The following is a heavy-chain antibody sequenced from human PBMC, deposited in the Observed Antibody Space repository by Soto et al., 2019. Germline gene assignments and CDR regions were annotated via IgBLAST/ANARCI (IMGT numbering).Heavy chain of an antibody. V-gene: IGHV4-4*07. J-gene: IGHJ4*02. CDR3: SRTHWVSGPQY. Sequence: QVQLQESGPGLVKPSETLSLTCTVSGGSMTGYFWTWIRQSAGKGLEWIGHVYNSRNTDYNPSLASRITMAVDTSKREFSLKVKSVTAADTAVYYCSRTHWVSGPQYWGQGTLVTVSS. CDR2: VYNSRNT. D-gene: IGHD6-19*01. CDR1: GGSMTGYF.